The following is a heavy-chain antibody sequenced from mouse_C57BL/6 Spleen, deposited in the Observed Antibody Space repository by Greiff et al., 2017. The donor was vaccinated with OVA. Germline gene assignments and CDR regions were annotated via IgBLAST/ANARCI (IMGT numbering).Heavy chain of an antibody. Sequence: EVKVVESGEGLVKPGGSLKLSCAASGFTFSSYDMSWVRQTPEKRLEWVAYISSGGDYIYYADTVKGRFTIARDNARNTLYLQRSSLKSEDTAMYDCTRENRAYYCDYWGQGTTLTVSS. V-gene: IGHV5-9-1*02. CDR1: GFTFSSYD. CDR3: TRENRAYYCDY. D-gene: IGHD3-3*01. CDR2: ISSGGDYI. J-gene: IGHJ2*01.